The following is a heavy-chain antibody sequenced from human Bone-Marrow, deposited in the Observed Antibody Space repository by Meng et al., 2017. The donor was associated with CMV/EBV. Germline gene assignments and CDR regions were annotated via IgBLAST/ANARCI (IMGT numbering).Heavy chain of an antibody. J-gene: IGHJ3*01. V-gene: IGHV4-59*01. CDR3: ARASGYYINAFDL. CDR1: GDSISTYY. D-gene: IGHD2/OR15-2a*01. Sequence: SETLSLTCTVSGDSISTYYWSWIRQPPGKGLEWIAYIYYSGSTNYSPSLKSRVTISVDTSKNLFSLKLSSVTAADTAVYYCARASGYYINAFDLWGQGIRVTV. CDR2: IYYSGST.